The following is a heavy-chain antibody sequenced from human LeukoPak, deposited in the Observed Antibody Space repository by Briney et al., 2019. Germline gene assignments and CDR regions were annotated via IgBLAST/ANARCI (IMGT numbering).Heavy chain of an antibody. V-gene: IGHV4-38-2*02. Sequence: PSETLSLTCTVSGYSISSGYYWGWIRQPPGKGLEWIGSIYHSGSTYYNPSLKSRVTISVDTSKNQFSLKLTSVTAADTAVYYCARDPSPRAFDIWGQGTMVTVSS. CDR2: IYHSGST. J-gene: IGHJ3*02. CDR1: GYSISSGYY. CDR3: ARDPSPRAFDI.